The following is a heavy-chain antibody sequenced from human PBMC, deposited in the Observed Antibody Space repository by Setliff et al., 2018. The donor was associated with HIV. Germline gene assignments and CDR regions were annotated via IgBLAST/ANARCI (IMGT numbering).Heavy chain of an antibody. Sequence: SETLSLTCTVYGGSISSGDYYWSWIRQPPGKGLEWIGYIYYSGSTYYNPSLKSRVTISVDTSKNQFSLKLTSVTAADTAVYYCARGGTSSNWFDPWGQGTLVTVSS. J-gene: IGHJ5*02. D-gene: IGHD1-26*01. CDR1: GGSISSGDYY. CDR2: IYYSGST. CDR3: ARGGTSSNWFDP. V-gene: IGHV4-30-4*02.